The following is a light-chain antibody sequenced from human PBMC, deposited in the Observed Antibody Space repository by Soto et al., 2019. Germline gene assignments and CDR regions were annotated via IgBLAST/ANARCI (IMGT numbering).Light chain of an antibody. Sequence: QSALTQPASVSGSPGQSITISCTGTSSDVGGYNYVSWYQQHPGKAPKLMISEVSNRPSGVSNRFSGSKSGNTASLTISGLQAEDEADYYCSSYTSTNTPVFGGGTKLTVL. V-gene: IGLV2-14*01. CDR3: SSYTSTNTPV. J-gene: IGLJ2*01. CDR2: EVS. CDR1: SSDVGGYNY.